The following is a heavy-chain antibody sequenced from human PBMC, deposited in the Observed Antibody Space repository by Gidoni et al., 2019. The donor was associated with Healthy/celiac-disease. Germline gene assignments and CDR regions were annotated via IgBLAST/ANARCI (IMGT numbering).Heavy chain of an antibody. Sequence: EVQLLESGGGLVQPGGSLRLSCAAAGLPCSSYAMSWVRQAPGKGLEWVSAISGSGGSTYYADSVKGRFTISRDNSKNTLYLQMNSLRAEDTAVYYCAKVDILTGPFDYWGQGTLVTVSS. CDR1: GLPCSSYA. CDR3: AKVDILTGPFDY. V-gene: IGHV3-23*01. J-gene: IGHJ4*02. CDR2: ISGSGGST. D-gene: IGHD3-9*01.